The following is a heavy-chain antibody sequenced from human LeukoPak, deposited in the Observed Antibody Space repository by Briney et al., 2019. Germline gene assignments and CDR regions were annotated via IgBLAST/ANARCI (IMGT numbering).Heavy chain of an antibody. CDR1: IFTFSTHW. CDR3: AREGSSTRIWSYGAPYNWFDP. V-gene: IGHV3-7*01. J-gene: IGHJ5*02. CDR2: INQDVSEK. D-gene: IGHD1-26*01. Sequence: PGRTLRPSPAASIFTFSTHWTSWVPHTPVNRPQSLPSINQDVSEKYYVASVKGRFTISRDNAKNSLYLQMNSLRAEDTAVYYCAREGSSTRIWSYGAPYNWFDPWGQGTLVTVSS.